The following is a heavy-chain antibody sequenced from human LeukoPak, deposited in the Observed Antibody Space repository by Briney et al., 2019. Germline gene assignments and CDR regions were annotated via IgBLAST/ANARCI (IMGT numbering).Heavy chain of an antibody. CDR1: GGSFSGYY. J-gene: IGHJ4*02. D-gene: IGHD6-13*01. V-gene: IGHV4-34*01. CDR2: INHSGST. CDR3: ARGRIAAASFNY. Sequence: PSETLSLTCAVYGGSFSGYYWSWIRQPPGKGLEWIGEINHSGSTNSNPSLKSRVTISVDTSKNQFSLKLSSVTAADTAVYYCARGRIAAASFNYWGQGTLVTVSS.